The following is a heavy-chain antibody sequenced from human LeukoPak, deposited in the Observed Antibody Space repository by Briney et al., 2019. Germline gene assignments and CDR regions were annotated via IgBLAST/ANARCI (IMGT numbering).Heavy chain of an antibody. V-gene: IGHV1-2*02. CDR1: GYTFTGYY. CDR3: AGQKDPRPIDY. Sequence: ASVKVSCKASGYTFTGYYMHWVRQAPGQGLEWMGWINPSSGGTNYAQKFQGRVTMTRDTSISTAYMELSELRSDDTAVYYCAGQKDPRPIDYWGQGTLITVSS. J-gene: IGHJ4*02. CDR2: INPSSGGT.